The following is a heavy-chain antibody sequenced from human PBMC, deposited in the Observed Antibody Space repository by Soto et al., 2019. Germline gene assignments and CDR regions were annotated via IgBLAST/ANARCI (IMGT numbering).Heavy chain of an antibody. V-gene: IGHV5-51*01. Sequence: GESLKISCEASGYTFTSYWIGWVRQMPGKGLEWMGVVYPGDSDTRYSPSFQGQVTISADKSISTAFLQWSSLKASDTAMFYCARSLSRDGYNFYFDYWGQGTLVTVSS. CDR1: GYTFTSYW. D-gene: IGHD5-12*01. CDR2: VYPGDSDT. J-gene: IGHJ4*02. CDR3: ARSLSRDGYNFYFDY.